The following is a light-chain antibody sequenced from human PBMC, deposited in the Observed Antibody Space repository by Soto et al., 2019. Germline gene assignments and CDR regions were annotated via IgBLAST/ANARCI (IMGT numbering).Light chain of an antibody. CDR1: SSDIGGYDY. Sequence: QSVLTQPPSASGSPGQSVTISCTGTSSDIGGYDYVSWYQQHPDKAPKLIIYKVTQRPSGVPDRFSGSRSGNTASLTVSGLKAEDEAYYYCSSRAGGNNLVVFGGGTKLTVL. V-gene: IGLV2-8*01. J-gene: IGLJ2*01. CDR2: KVT. CDR3: SSRAGGNNLVV.